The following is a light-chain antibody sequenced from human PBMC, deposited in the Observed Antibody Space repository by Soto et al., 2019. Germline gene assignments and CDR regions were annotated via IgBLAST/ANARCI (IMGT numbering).Light chain of an antibody. Sequence: QSVLTQPASVSGSLGQSITISCTGTSSDVGTYTYVSWYQQHPGKAPKLMIYEVSNRPSGVSNRFSGSKSGNTASLTISGLQAENEADYYCSSYTTTNTVVFGGGTQLTI. V-gene: IGLV2-14*01. CDR3: SSYTTTNTVV. CDR1: SSDVGTYTY. CDR2: EVS. J-gene: IGLJ2*01.